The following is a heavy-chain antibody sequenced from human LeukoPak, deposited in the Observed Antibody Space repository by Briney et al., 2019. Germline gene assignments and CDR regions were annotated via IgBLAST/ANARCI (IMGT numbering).Heavy chain of an antibody. CDR3: ASTQQWLAFDY. CDR2: FYNSGST. D-gene: IGHD6-19*01. V-gene: IGHV4-61*08. J-gene: IGHJ4*02. Sequence: SETLSLTCAVSGGSISSGGYSWSWIRQPPGKGLEWIGCFYNSGSTNYNPSLKSRATTSVDTSKNQLTLRLSSVTAADTAVYYCASTQQWLAFDYWGQGILVTVSS. CDR1: GGSISSGGYS.